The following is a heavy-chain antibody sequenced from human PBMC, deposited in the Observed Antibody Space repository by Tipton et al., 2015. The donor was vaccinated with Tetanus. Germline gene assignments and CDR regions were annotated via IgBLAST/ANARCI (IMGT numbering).Heavy chain of an antibody. D-gene: IGHD3-9*01. J-gene: IGHJ4*02. CDR2: ISYSGNT. CDR3: ARRGGDFLTGYYDS. Sequence: TLSLTCTVSGGSISSGVYYWGWLRQDPGKGLEWIGRISYSGNTAYNPSLKGRVAISVDTSKNQFSLKLTSVTAADTAVYYCARRGGDFLTGYYDSWGQGTPVIVSS. CDR1: GGSISSGVYY. V-gene: IGHV4-39*01.